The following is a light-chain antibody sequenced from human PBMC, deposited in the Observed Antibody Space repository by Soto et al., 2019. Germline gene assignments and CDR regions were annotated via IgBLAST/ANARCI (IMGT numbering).Light chain of an antibody. Sequence: DIQLTQSPSFLSSSVGDRVTITCRASQGISSYLAWYQQKPGKAPKLLIYAASTLQSGVPSRFSGSVSGTEGTLTIGSLKKEDGTTYDCQQRYSTTWTFGQGTKVDIK. J-gene: IGKJ1*01. CDR2: AAS. V-gene: IGKV1-9*01. CDR3: QQRYSTTWT. CDR1: QGISSY.